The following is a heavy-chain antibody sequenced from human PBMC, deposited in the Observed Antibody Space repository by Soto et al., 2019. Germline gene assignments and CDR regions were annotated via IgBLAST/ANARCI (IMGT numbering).Heavy chain of an antibody. J-gene: IGHJ6*03. CDR2: IYYSGST. D-gene: IGHD2-2*01. V-gene: IGHV4-59*08. CDR1: GGSFSSYY. Sequence: QVQLQESGPGLVRPSETLSLTCTVSGGSFSSYYWTWIRQSPGKGLEWIGYIYYSGSTDYNPSLRCSLAISIDTSKNQFSLRLNSMTAADTAVYYCAGRDCSGTNCYYLDYYYMDVWGKGTTVTVSS. CDR3: AGRDCSGTNCYYLDYYYMDV.